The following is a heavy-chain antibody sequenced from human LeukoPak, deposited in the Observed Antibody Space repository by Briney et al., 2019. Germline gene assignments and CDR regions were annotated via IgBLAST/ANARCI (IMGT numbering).Heavy chain of an antibody. Sequence: SETLSLTCAVYGGSFSGYYWSWIRQPPGKGLEWIGEINHSGSTNYNPSLKSRVTISVDTSKNQFSLNLSSVTAADTAVYYCARVGAFGLGYWGQGTLVTVSS. D-gene: IGHD3-10*01. J-gene: IGHJ4*02. V-gene: IGHV4-34*01. CDR1: GGSFSGYY. CDR2: INHSGST. CDR3: ARVGAFGLGY.